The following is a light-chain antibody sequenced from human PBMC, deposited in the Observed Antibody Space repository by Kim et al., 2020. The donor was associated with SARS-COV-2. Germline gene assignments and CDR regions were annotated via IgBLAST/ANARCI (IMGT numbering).Light chain of an antibody. V-gene: IGKV1-39*01. J-gene: IGKJ1*01. Sequence: DIQMTQSPSSLSASVGDRVTITCRASQNISRYLNWYQQKPGKAPQLLIYPASNLQSGVPARFTGSGSETDFTLTISSLQAEDFATYYCQQTLSASRTFGQGTKVDIK. CDR1: QNISRY. CDR2: PAS. CDR3: QQTLSASRT.